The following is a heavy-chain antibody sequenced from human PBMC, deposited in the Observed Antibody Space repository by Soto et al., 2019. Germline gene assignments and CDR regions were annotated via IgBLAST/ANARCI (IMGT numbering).Heavy chain of an antibody. CDR3: ARDNTAMEN. J-gene: IGHJ4*02. D-gene: IGHD5-18*01. CDR1: AFSFSDHY. CDR2: ISSSGSTI. V-gene: IGHV3-11*01. Sequence: AGGPLRLYCAASAFSFSDHYMSWVRQAPGKGLEWVSYISSSGSTIYYADSVKGRFTISRDNAKNSLYLQMNTLRAEDTAVYYCARDNTAMENWGQGTLVTVSS.